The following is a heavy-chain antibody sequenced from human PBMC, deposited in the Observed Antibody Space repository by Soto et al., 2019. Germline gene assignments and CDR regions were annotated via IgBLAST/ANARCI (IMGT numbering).Heavy chain of an antibody. D-gene: IGHD2-15*01. Sequence: SETLSLTCTVSGGSISSYYWSWTRQPPGKGLEWIGYIYYSGSTNYNPSLKSRVTISVDKSKNQFSLKLSSVTAADTAVYYCARDIVVVVAGYNWFDPWGQGTLVTVSS. CDR1: GGSISSYY. V-gene: IGHV4-59*12. J-gene: IGHJ5*02. CDR2: IYYSGST. CDR3: ARDIVVVVAGYNWFDP.